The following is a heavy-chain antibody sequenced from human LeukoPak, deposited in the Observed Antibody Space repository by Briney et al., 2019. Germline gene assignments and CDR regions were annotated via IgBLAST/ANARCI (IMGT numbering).Heavy chain of an antibody. Sequence: GGSLRPSCAASGFTFSRYSMNWVRQVPGKGLEWVSSISGSSSYIYYADSVKGRFTISRHNAKNSLYLQMNSLRAEDTAVYYCARVSAGVIGMKDVFDIWGQGTMVTVSS. D-gene: IGHD3-16*02. CDR2: ISGSSSYI. CDR1: GFTFSRYS. V-gene: IGHV3-21*01. J-gene: IGHJ3*02. CDR3: ARVSAGVIGMKDVFDI.